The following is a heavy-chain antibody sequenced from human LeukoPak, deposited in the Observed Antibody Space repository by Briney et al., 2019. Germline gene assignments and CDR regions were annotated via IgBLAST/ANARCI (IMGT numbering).Heavy chain of an antibody. J-gene: IGHJ4*02. CDR2: ISTNSANT. Sequence: LSCAASGFTFSTYGMNWVRQAPGKGXEWVSTISTNSANTYYTDSVKGRFTISRDNSKNTLFMQMNSLRAEDTAVYYCAKGQSTIATRSFDSWGQGTLVTVSS. V-gene: IGHV3-23*01. CDR3: AKGQSTIATRSFDS. CDR1: GFTFSTYG. D-gene: IGHD6-6*01.